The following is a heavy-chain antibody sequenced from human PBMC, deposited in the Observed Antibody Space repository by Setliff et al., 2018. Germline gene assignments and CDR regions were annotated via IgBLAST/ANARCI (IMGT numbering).Heavy chain of an antibody. J-gene: IGHJ6*03. CDR3: ARAPDSGTYYNLYPYYNDV. D-gene: IGHD1-26*01. CDR1: DGSLYSGNYY. V-gene: IGHV4-61*09. CDR2: IYSSGSI. Sequence: SETLSLTCTVSDGSLYSGNYYWTWIRQPAGKGLEWIGNIYSSGSIKYNPSLRSRVTISVDTVKNQFSLRLSSLTAADTAVYYCARAPDSGTYYNLYPYYNDVWGKGTTVTVSS.